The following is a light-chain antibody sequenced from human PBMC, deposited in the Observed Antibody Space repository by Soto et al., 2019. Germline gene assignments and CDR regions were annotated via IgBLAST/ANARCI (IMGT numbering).Light chain of an antibody. CDR3: QQYDDWPWT. CDR1: HCISTN. V-gene: IGKV3-15*01. J-gene: IGKJ1*01. Sequence: EIVMTQSPATLSVSPGERATLSCRASHCISTNLAWYQQKPGQAPRLLIYVASARATGIPARFSGSGSGTDFTLTISSLQSEDFAVYFCQQYDDWPWTFGQGTKVEIK. CDR2: VAS.